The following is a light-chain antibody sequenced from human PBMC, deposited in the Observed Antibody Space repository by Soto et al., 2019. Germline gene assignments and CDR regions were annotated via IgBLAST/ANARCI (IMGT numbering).Light chain of an antibody. CDR2: RND. J-gene: IGLJ2*01. CDR3: AAWDGSLSRVL. Sequence: QSVLTQPPSASGTPGQRVTISCSGSSSSIGSNYVYWYQQFPGTTPKVLIYRNDQRPSGIPDRFSGSKSGTSASLAISGLRSEDEADYYCAAWDGSLSRVLFGGGTSSPS. V-gene: IGLV1-47*01. CDR1: SSSIGSNY.